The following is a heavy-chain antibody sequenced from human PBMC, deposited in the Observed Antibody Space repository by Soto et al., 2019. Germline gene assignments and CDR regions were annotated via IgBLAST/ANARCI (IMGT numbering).Heavy chain of an antibody. V-gene: IGHV4-59*01. J-gene: IGHJ4*02. D-gene: IGHD6-19*01. CDR1: GGSISSYY. CDR2: IYYSGST. CDR3: ARRYGSVFDY. Sequence: SETLSLTCTVSGGSISSYYWTWIRQPPGKGLEWIGYIYYSGSTNYNPSLKSRVTISVDTSKNQFSLKLSSVTAADTAVYYCARRYGSVFDYWGQGTLVTVSS.